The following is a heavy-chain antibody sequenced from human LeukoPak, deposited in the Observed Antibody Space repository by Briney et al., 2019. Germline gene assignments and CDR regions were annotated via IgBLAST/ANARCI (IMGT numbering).Heavy chain of an antibody. D-gene: IGHD5-24*01. CDR3: ARDRGDGYNSHFDY. CDR2: ISSSSSYI. CDR1: GFIFSDFY. V-gene: IGHV3-11*06. J-gene: IGHJ4*02. Sequence: GGSLRLSCAASGFIFSDFYMSWIRQAPGKGLEWVSSISSSSSYIYYADSVKGRFTISRDNAKNSLYLQMNSLRAEDTAVYYCARDRGDGYNSHFDYWGQGTLVTVSS.